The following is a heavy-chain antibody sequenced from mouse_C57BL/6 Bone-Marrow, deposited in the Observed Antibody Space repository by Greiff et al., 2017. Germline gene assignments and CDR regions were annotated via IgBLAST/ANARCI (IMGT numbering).Heavy chain of an antibody. Sequence: VQLQQSGTVLARPGASVKMSCKTSGYTFTSYWMHWVKQRPGQGLEWIGAIYPGNSDTSYNQKFKGKAKLTAVTSASTAYMELSSLTNEDSAVYYCTREGGYYGSSYYAMDYWGQGTSVTVSS. CDR3: TREGGYYGSSYYAMDY. CDR1: GYTFTSYW. V-gene: IGHV1-5*01. CDR2: IYPGNSDT. D-gene: IGHD1-1*01. J-gene: IGHJ4*01.